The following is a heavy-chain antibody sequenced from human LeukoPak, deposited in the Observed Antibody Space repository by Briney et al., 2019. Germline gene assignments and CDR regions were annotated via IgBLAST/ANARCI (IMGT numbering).Heavy chain of an antibody. Sequence: GGSLRLSCAASGFTFSSYAMHWVRQAPGKGLEWVAVISYDGSNKYYADSVKGRFTISRDNSKNTLYLQMNSLRAEDTAVYYCAGDLYDILTGSHFYYYYYMDVWGKGTTVTVSS. V-gene: IGHV3-30*04. J-gene: IGHJ6*03. CDR1: GFTFSSYA. CDR3: AGDLYDILTGSHFYYYYYMDV. D-gene: IGHD3-9*01. CDR2: ISYDGSNK.